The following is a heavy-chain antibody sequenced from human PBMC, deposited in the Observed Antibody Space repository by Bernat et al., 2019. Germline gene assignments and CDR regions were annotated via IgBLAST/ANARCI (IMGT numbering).Heavy chain of an antibody. CDR2: INHSGST. CDR3: ARGASSSAFAFDF. CDR1: GWSFSGYY. J-gene: IGHJ4*02. D-gene: IGHD3-10*01. Sequence: QVQLQQWGAGLLKPSETLFLTCAVYGWSFSGYYWTWVRQSPGMGLDWIGEINHSGSTNYNPSLKRRVTISVDSSKNQFSLKLSSVTAADTAVYYCARGASSSAFAFDFWGQGTPVTVSS. V-gene: IGHV4-34*01.